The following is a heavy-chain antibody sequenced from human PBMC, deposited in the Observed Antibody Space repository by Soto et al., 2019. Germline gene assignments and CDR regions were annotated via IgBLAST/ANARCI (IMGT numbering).Heavy chain of an antibody. Sequence: SETLSLTCTVSCGSISRYYWTLVPQAPGKGLEYIGYIYYSGSTNYNPSLKSRVTISVDRSRNLFSLQLNSVTPEDTAVYYCARVRFEQQLSHFDYWGQGILVTVSS. CDR2: IYYSGST. J-gene: IGHJ4*02. D-gene: IGHD6-13*01. CDR3: ARVRFEQQLSHFDY. V-gene: IGHV4-59*12. CDR1: CGSISRYY.